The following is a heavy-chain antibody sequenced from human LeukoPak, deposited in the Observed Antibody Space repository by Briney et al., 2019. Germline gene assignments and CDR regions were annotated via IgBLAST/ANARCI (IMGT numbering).Heavy chain of an antibody. CDR2: IYSGGST. V-gene: IGHV3-53*04. J-gene: IGHJ6*02. Sequence: GGSLRLSYAASGFTVSANYLTWVRQAPGKGLEWVSVIYSGGSTYYADSVKGRFTISRHNSENTLYLQMNSLRVEDTAVYYCARSGYCSGGRCYSNYYYGMDVWGQGTTVTVSS. D-gene: IGHD2-15*01. CDR3: ARSGYCSGGRCYSNYYYGMDV. CDR1: GFTVSANY.